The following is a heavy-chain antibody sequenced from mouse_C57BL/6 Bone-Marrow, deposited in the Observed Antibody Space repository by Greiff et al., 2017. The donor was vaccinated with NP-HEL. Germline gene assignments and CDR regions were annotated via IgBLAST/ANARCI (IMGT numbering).Heavy chain of an antibody. Sequence: EVKLMESGGGLVKPGGSLKLSCAASGFTFSDYGMHWVRQAPEKGLEWVAYISSGSSTIYYADTVKGRFAISRDNAKNTLFLQMTSLRSEDTAMYYCARGPGYFDYWGQGTTLTVSS. CDR1: GFTFSDYG. V-gene: IGHV5-17*01. CDR2: ISSGSSTI. J-gene: IGHJ2*01. CDR3: ARGPGYFDY.